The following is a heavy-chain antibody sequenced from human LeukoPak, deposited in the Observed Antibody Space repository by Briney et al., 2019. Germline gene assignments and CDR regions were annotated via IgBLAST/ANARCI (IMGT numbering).Heavy chain of an antibody. V-gene: IGHV3-30*18. CDR1: GFTFSSYG. J-gene: IGHJ4*02. CDR2: ISYDGSNK. Sequence: GGSLRLSCAASGFTFSSYGMHWVRQAPGKGPEWVAVISYDGSNKYYADSVKGRFTISRDNSKNTLYLQMNRLRAEDTAVYYCAKASYYGDYSPDYWGQGTLVTVSS. CDR3: AKASYYGDYSPDY. D-gene: IGHD4-17*01.